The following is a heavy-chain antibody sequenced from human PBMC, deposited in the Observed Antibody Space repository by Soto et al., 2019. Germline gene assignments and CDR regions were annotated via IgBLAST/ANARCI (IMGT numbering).Heavy chain of an antibody. Sequence: PGGSLRLSCAASGFTFSSYAMSWVRQAPGKGLEWVSAISGSGGGTYYADSVKGRFTISRDNSKNTLYLQMNSLRAEDTAVYYCAKLASIYYYGSGSYRPFWGQGTLVTVSS. D-gene: IGHD3-10*01. J-gene: IGHJ4*02. CDR1: GFTFSSYA. V-gene: IGHV3-23*01. CDR3: AKLASIYYYGSGSYRPF. CDR2: ISGSGGGT.